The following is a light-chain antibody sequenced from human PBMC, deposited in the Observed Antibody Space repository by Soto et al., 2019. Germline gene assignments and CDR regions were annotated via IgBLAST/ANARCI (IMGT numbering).Light chain of an antibody. Sequence: EIVLTQSPATLSLSPEEGATLSCRASQSVSTSLAWYQQKPGQAPRLLIYDASNRATGIPARFSGSGSGTDFTLTISSLEPEDFAVYYCQQRSNWPRTFGQGTKLEIK. J-gene: IGKJ2*01. V-gene: IGKV3-11*01. CDR1: QSVSTS. CDR3: QQRSNWPRT. CDR2: DAS.